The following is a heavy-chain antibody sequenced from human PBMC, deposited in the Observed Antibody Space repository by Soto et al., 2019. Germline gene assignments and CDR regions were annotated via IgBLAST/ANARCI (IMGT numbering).Heavy chain of an antibody. J-gene: IGHJ4*02. Sequence: QVQLVEPGGGGVQPGRSLRLSCAASGFTFSDYGMYWVRQAPGKGLEWVAMIWYDGSIRYYEDSVKGRFTISRDNFNNTLAPQLHCLSVESTVMYYCVRAGVGDFLNYFDYWCQGVLVTVSS. V-gene: IGHV3-33*01. CDR2: IWYDGSIR. D-gene: IGHD4-17*01. CDR1: GFTFSDYG. CDR3: VRAGVGDFLNYFDY.